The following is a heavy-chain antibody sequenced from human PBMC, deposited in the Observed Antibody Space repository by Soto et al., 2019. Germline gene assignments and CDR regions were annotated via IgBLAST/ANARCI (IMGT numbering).Heavy chain of an antibody. CDR2: INAGNGNT. D-gene: IGHD2-15*01. Sequence: ASVKVSCKASGYTFTSYAMHWVRQAPGQRLEWMGWINAGNGNTKYSQKFQGRVTLTSDTSTTTVYMELSSLRSDDTAVYYCARGQFLGYCSGVSCAYRRYFDYWGQGTQVTVS. CDR3: ARGQFLGYCSGVSCAYRRYFDY. CDR1: GYTFTSYA. J-gene: IGHJ4*02. V-gene: IGHV1-3*01.